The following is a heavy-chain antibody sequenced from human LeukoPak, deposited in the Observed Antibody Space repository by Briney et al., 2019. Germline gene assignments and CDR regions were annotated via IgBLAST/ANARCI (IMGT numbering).Heavy chain of an antibody. CDR3: AGDCGGDCYSPEPDAFDI. J-gene: IGHJ3*02. Sequence: SSVKVSCKASGGTFSSYAISWVRQAPGQGLEWMGGIIPISGTANYAQKFQGRVTITADESTSTAYMELSSLRSEDTAVYYCAGDCGGDCYSPEPDAFDIWGQGTMVTVSS. D-gene: IGHD2-21*01. CDR2: IIPISGTA. CDR1: GGTFSSYA. V-gene: IGHV1-69*01.